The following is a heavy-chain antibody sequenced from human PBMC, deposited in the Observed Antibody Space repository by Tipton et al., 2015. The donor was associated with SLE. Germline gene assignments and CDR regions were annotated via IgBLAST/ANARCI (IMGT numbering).Heavy chain of an antibody. J-gene: IGHJ3*02. CDR3: ARGIVDTAKGDAFDI. V-gene: IGHV4-59*01. Sequence: TLSLTCTVSGGSISSYYWSWIRQPPGKGLEWIGYIYYSGSTNYNPSLKSRVTISVDTSKNQFSLKLSSVTAADTAVYYCARGIVDTAKGDAFDIWGQGTMATVSS. CDR1: GGSISSYY. CDR2: IYYSGST. D-gene: IGHD5-18*01.